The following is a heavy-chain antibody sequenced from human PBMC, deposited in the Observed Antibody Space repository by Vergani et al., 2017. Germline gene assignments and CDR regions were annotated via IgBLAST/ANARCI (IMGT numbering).Heavy chain of an antibody. V-gene: IGHV4-59*12. CDR3: VAIAVAGEIDP. Sequence: QVQLQESGPGLVKPSETLSLTCTVSGGSISSYYWSWIRQPPGKGLEWIGYIYYSGSTNYNPSLKSRVTISVDTSKNQFSLKLSSVTAADTAVYYCVAIAVAGEIDPWGQGTLVTVSS. J-gene: IGHJ5*02. D-gene: IGHD6-19*01. CDR2: IYYSGST. CDR1: GGSISSYY.